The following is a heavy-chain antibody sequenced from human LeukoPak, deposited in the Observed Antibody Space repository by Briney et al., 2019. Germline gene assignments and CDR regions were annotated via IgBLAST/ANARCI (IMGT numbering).Heavy chain of an antibody. CDR2: IKQDGSEK. V-gene: IGHV3-7*03. J-gene: IGHJ4*02. CDR1: GFTFSKYW. CDR3: AKDRSWWPSYYFDY. D-gene: IGHD2-8*02. Sequence: GGSLRLSCAASGFTFSKYWMTWVRQAPGKGLDWVANIKQDGSEKDYVDSVKGRFTISRDNAKNTLYLQMNSLRAEDTAVYYCAKDRSWWPSYYFDYWGQGTLVTVSS.